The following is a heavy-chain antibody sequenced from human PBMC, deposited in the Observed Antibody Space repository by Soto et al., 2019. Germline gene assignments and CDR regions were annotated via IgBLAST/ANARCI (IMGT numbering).Heavy chain of an antibody. CDR3: ARVPFLTKSGSSFHYHFLDV. J-gene: IGHJ6*03. CDR1: GYTFTSYD. D-gene: IGHD1-26*01. V-gene: IGHV1-8*01. CDR2: MNPNSGNT. Sequence: QVQVVQSGAEVKKPGASVKVSCKASGYTFTSYDVTWVRQAPGQGLEWMGWMNPNSGNTGFAQKFQGRVTMTSDTSISTAYMELSSLTTDDPAVYYCARVPFLTKSGSSFHYHFLDVWGKGTRVTVSS.